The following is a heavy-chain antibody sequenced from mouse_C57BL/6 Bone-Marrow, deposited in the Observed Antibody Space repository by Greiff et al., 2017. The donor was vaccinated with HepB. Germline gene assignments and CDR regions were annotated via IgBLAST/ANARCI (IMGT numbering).Heavy chain of an antibody. CDR2: INPNNGGT. D-gene: IGHD1-1*01. CDR3: ARNYYGSSYWYFDV. Sequence: EVQLVESGPELVKPGASVKISCKASGYTFTDYYMNWVKQSHGKSLEWIGDINPNNGGTSYNQKFKGKATLTVDKSSSTAYMELRSLTSEDSAVYYCARNYYGSSYWYFDVWGTGTTVTVSS. J-gene: IGHJ1*03. V-gene: IGHV1-26*01. CDR1: GYTFTDYY.